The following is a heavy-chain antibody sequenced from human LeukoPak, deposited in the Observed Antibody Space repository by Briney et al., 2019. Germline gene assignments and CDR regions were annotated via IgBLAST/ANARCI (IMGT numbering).Heavy chain of an antibody. V-gene: IGHV4-4*07. CDR2: IYTSGST. CDR3: ARVGLIAVAGTLGFDY. D-gene: IGHD6-19*01. Sequence: SETLSLTCTVSGGSISSYYWSWIRQPAGKGLEWIGRIYTSGSTNYNPSLKSRVTMSVGTSKNQFSLKLSSVTAADTAVYYCARVGLIAVAGTLGFDYWGQGTLVTVSS. CDR1: GGSISSYY. J-gene: IGHJ4*02.